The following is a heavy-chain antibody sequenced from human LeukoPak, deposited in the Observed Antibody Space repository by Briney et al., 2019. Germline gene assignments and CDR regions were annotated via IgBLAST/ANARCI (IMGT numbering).Heavy chain of an antibody. V-gene: IGHV3-9*03. CDR3: AKDIRSYGSGTYLDH. J-gene: IGHJ4*02. CDR2: ISWNSGSI. D-gene: IGHD3-10*01. Sequence: GGSLRLSCAASGFIFDDYAMHWFRQAPGKGLEWVSSISWNSGSIGYADSVKGRFTISRDNAKNSLYLQMNSLRAEDLAVYYCAKDIRSYGSGTYLDHWGQGSLVTVSS. CDR1: GFIFDDYA.